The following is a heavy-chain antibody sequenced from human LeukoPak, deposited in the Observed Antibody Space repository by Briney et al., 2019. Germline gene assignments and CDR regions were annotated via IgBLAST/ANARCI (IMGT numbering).Heavy chain of an antibody. J-gene: IGHJ4*02. CDR3: ARELSVVVPAATFDYFDY. D-gene: IGHD2-2*01. V-gene: IGHV4-30-4*08. CDR2: IYYSRST. CDR1: GGTISSGGYY. Sequence: SETLSLTCTVSGGTISSGGYYWSWIRQPPGQGLEWIGYIYYSRSTYYNPSLKSRVTISVDTSKNQSSLKLSSVTAADTAVYYCARELSVVVPAATFDYFDYWGQGTLVTVSS.